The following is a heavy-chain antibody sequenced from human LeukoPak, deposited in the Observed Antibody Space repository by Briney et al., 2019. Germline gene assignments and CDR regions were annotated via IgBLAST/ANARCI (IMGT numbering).Heavy chain of an antibody. CDR2: IYSSGTT. CDR3: ARSGIQTGYRSFY. CDR1: GGSISSSSYY. Sequence: PSETLSLTCTVSGGSISSSSYYWAWIRQPPGKGLEWIGSIYSSGTTYYNPSLKSRVTISVDTSKNQFSLQLSSVTAADTAVYYCARSGIQTGYRSFYWGQGTLVTVSS. D-gene: IGHD5-18*01. V-gene: IGHV4-39*07. J-gene: IGHJ4*02.